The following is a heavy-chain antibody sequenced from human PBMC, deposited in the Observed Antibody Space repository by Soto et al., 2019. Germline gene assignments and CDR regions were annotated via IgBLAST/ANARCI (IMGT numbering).Heavy chain of an antibody. CDR2: VYYTGST. V-gene: IGHV4-59*01. CDR3: ARSDGYNFGTDY. Sequence: ASETLSLTCSVSGGSISGSYWSWIRQSPGKGLEWLGYVYYTGSTNYSPSLRSRVSISVDTSKNEFSLRLSSVTAADTAVYYCARSDGYNFGTDYWGQGTLVTVSS. J-gene: IGHJ4*02. CDR1: GGSISGSY. D-gene: IGHD5-12*01.